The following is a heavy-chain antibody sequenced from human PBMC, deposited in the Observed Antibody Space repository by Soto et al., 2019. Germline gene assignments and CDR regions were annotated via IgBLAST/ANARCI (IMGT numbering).Heavy chain of an antibody. CDR3: ASRVSYGMYTRANDAFDI. V-gene: IGHV5-10-1*01. CDR1: GYSFTSYW. J-gene: IGHJ3*02. Sequence: PGESLKISCKGSGYSFTSYWISWVRQMPGKGLEWMGRIDPSDSCTNYSPSFQGHVTISADKSISTAYLQWSSLKASDTAMYYCASRVSYGMYTRANDAFDIWGQGTMVTVSS. D-gene: IGHD1-20*01. CDR2: IDPSDSCT.